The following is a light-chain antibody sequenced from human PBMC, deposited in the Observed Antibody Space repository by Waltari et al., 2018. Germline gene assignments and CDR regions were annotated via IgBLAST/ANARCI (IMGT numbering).Light chain of an antibody. V-gene: IGKV1-5*03. CDR1: QSISDW. J-gene: IGKJ2*01. Sequence: DIQMTPSPSTLSASVGDRVSIPCRASQSISDWVAWYQQKPGKAPKFLIYKASNLEGGVPPRFSGSGYETEVNLTIKSLQPDDFATYYCQHYDSSSVMFTFGQGTKLEIK. CDR3: QHYDSSSVMFT. CDR2: KAS.